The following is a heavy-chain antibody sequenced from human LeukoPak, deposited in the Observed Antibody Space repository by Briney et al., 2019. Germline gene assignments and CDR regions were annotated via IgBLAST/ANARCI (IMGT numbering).Heavy chain of an antibody. Sequence: PSETLSLTCAVCGGSFSGYYWSWIRQPPGKGLEWIGEINHSGSTNYNPSLKSRVTISVDTSKNQFSLKLSSVTAADTAVYYCARGIAARLNWFDPWGQGTLVTVSS. V-gene: IGHV4-34*01. J-gene: IGHJ5*02. D-gene: IGHD6-6*01. CDR1: GGSFSGYY. CDR3: ARGIAARLNWFDP. CDR2: INHSGST.